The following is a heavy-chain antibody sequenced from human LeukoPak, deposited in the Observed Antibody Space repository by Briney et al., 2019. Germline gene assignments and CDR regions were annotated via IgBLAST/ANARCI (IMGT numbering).Heavy chain of an antibody. Sequence: NPSETLSLTCTVSGGSISSYYWSWIRQPPGKGLEWIGYIYYSGSTNYNPSLKSRVTISVDTSKNQFSLKLSSVTAADTAVYYCAALAVTTWNIDYWGQGTLVTVSS. CDR1: GGSISSYY. CDR2: IYYSGST. V-gene: IGHV4-59*01. CDR3: AALAVTTWNIDY. J-gene: IGHJ4*02. D-gene: IGHD4-17*01.